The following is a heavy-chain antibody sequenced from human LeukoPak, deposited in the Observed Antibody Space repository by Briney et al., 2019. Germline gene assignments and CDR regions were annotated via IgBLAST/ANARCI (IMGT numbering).Heavy chain of an antibody. D-gene: IGHD3-22*01. V-gene: IGHV4-31*03. CDR2: IYYTGST. Sequence: SETLYLTCTVSGGSISNGGYYGSWIRQHPGKGLEWIGYIYYTGSTYYNPSLKSRVTISVDTSKNQFSLKLSSVTAADTAVYYCARIPAPRHYYDSSGYYLDYWGQGTLVTVSS. J-gene: IGHJ4*02. CDR3: ARIPAPRHYYDSSGYYLDY. CDR1: GGSISNGGYY.